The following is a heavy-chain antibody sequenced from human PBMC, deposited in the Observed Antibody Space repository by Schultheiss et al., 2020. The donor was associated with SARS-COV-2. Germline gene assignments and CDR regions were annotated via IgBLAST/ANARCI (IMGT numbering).Heavy chain of an antibody. CDR3: ARDSEYSSGWSPDYYYYGMDV. CDR2: ISSSSSTI. J-gene: IGHJ6*02. Sequence: GESLKISCAASGFTFSSYSMNWVRQAPGKGLEWVSYISSSSSTIYYADSVKGRFTISRDNAKNSLYLQMNSLRDEDTAVYYCARDSEYSSGWSPDYYYYGMDVWGQGTTVTVSS. CDR1: GFTFSSYS. V-gene: IGHV3-48*02. D-gene: IGHD6-19*01.